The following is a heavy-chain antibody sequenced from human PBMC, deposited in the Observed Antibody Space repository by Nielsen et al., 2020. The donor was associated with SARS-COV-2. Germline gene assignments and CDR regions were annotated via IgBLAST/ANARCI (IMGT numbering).Heavy chain of an antibody. J-gene: IGHJ6*03. Sequence: GESLKISCAAAGFRLDDYGMIWVRQAPGKGLEWVSVINGGGSTDYADSVKDRFSISRDNSKNTLYLQMNSLRAEDTAVYYCARRVWPYYYYMDVWGKGTTVTVSS. CDR2: INGGGST. CDR3: ARRVWPYYYYMDV. CDR1: GFRLDDYG. V-gene: IGHV3-66*01.